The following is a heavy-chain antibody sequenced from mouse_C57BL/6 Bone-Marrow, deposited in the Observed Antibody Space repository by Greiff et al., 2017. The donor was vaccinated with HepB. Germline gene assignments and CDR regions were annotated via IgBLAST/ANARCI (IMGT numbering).Heavy chain of an antibody. J-gene: IGHJ3*01. CDR3: ASQLTGTPWFAY. D-gene: IGHD4-1*01. CDR1: GYSITSGYY. V-gene: IGHV3-6*01. Sequence: EVKLQESGPGLVKPSQSLSLTCSVTGYSITSGYYWNWIRQFPGNKLEWMGYISYDGSNNYNPSLKNRISITRDTSKNQFFLKLNSVTTEDTATYYGASQLTGTPWFAYWGQGTLVTVSA. CDR2: ISYDGSN.